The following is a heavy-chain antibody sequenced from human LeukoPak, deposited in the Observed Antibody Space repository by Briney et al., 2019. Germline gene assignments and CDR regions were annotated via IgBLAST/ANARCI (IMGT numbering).Heavy chain of an antibody. CDR2: ISSSGSTI. Sequence: PGGSLRLSCAASGFTFSSYEMNWVRQAPGKGLEWVSYISSSGSTIYYADSVKGRFTISRDNSKNTLYLQMNSLRAEDTAVYYCAKDAGITIFGVVPPDYWGQGTLVTVSS. D-gene: IGHD3-3*01. CDR3: AKDAGITIFGVVPPDY. V-gene: IGHV3-48*03. CDR1: GFTFSSYE. J-gene: IGHJ4*02.